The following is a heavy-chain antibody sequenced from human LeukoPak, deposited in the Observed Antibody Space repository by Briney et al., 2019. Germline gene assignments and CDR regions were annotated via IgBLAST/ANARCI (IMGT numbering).Heavy chain of an antibody. CDR3: ARSRRYCISNVCYWGYFDY. CDR2: IKQDGNEK. V-gene: IGHV3-7*03. J-gene: IGHJ4*02. Sequence: GGSLRLSCAASGFIFNSYWMSWVRQAPGKGLEWVANIKQDGNEKFYVDSVKGRFTISRDNAKNSLYLQMNSLRAEDTAVYYCARSRRYCISNVCYWGYFDYWGQGTLVTVSS. D-gene: IGHD2-2*01. CDR1: GFIFNSYW.